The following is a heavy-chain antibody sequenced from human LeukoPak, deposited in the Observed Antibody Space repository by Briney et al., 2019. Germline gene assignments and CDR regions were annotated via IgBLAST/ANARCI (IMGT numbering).Heavy chain of an antibody. J-gene: IGHJ5*02. CDR1: GGSLNSHY. V-gene: IGHV4-59*11. CDR2: IYYNGNT. CDR3: AGQTGRFDP. Sequence: SETLSLTCTVSGGSLNSHYWALIRQPPGKGLEWIGYIYYNGNTNYNPSLKSRVTISVDTSKNQFSLRLNSVTAADTAVYYCAGQTGRFDPWGQGTLVTVSS.